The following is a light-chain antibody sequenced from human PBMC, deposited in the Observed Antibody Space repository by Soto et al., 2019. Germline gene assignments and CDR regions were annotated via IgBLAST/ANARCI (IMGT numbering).Light chain of an antibody. CDR3: TQGLRTPIT. CDR1: QSLLHSNGYSH. V-gene: IGKV2-28*01. J-gene: IGKJ5*01. Sequence: DSVMTQSPLSLAVTPGEPASSSFRSSQSLLHSNGYSHLDWYLQKPGQSPQLLIYLGANRASGVPARFSGIGSGTDFTHKSSRVEAADVGVYYCTQGLRTPITCGQGTLPEI. CDR2: LGA.